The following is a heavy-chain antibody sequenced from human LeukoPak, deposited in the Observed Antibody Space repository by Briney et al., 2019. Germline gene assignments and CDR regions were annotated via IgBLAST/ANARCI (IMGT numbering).Heavy chain of an antibody. J-gene: IGHJ3*01. D-gene: IGHD3-10*01. Sequence: SETLSLTCAVYGGSFSGYYWSWIRQPPGKGLEWIGEINHSGSTNYNPSLKSRVTISLDTSRNQFSLKLNSVTAADTAVYYCAKSNGYGLVDSWGQGTMVTVSS. CDR3: AKSNGYGLVDS. CDR2: INHSGST. CDR1: GGSFSGYY. V-gene: IGHV4-34*01.